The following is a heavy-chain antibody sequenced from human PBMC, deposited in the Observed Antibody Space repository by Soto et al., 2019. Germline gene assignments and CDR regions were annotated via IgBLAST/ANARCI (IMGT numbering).Heavy chain of an antibody. CDR1: GFTFDDYA. Sequence: GGSLRLSCAASGFTFDDYAMHWVRQAPGKGLEWVSGISWNSGSIGYADSVKGRFTISRDNAKNSLYLQMNSLRAEDTALYYCAKGLGGYYDSSAYLGYWGQGTLVTGSS. D-gene: IGHD3-22*01. V-gene: IGHV3-9*01. CDR2: ISWNSGSI. CDR3: AKGLGGYYDSSAYLGY. J-gene: IGHJ4*02.